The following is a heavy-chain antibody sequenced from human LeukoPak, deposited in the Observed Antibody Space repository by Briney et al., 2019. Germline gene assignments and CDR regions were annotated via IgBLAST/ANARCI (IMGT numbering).Heavy chain of an antibody. V-gene: IGHV3-74*01. J-gene: IGHJ6*02. D-gene: IGHD3-10*01. CDR1: GLTFSSYA. CDR2: INSDGSST. Sequence: PGGSLRLSCATSGLTFSSYAMSWVRQAPGKGLEWVSRINSDGSSTSYADSVKGRFTISRDNAKNTLYLQMNSLRAEDTAVYYCARDILLWFGEYYGMDVWGQGTTVTVSS. CDR3: ARDILLWFGEYYGMDV.